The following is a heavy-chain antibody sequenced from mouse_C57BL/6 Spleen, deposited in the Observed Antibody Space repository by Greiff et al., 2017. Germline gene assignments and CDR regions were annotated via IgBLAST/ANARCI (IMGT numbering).Heavy chain of an antibody. CDR3: ARLGTGTSPDY. CDR2: IDPSDSYT. CDR1: GYTFTSYW. D-gene: IGHD4-1*01. Sequence: QVQLQQSGAELVRPGTSVKLSCKASGYTFTSYWMHWVKQRPGQGLEWIGVIDPSDSYTNYNQKFKGKATLTVDTSSSTAYMQLSSLTSEDSAVFYCARLGTGTSPDYWGQGTTLTVSS. V-gene: IGHV1-59*01. J-gene: IGHJ2*01.